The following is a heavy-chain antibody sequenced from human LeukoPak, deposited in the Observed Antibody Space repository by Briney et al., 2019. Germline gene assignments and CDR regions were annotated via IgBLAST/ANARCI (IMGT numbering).Heavy chain of an antibody. CDR2: ISHSGST. CDR1: GGSISSYS. D-gene: IGHD2-2*02. J-gene: IGHJ5*02. Sequence: SETLSLTCTVSGGSISSYSWSWIRRPPGKGLEWIGFISHSGSTSYNPSLKSRVTISVDKSKNHFSLMLTSVTAADTAVYYCARADRYCTTIICYRSASLFDPWGRGTLVTVSS. CDR3: ARADRYCTTIICYRSASLFDP. V-gene: IGHV4-30-2*01.